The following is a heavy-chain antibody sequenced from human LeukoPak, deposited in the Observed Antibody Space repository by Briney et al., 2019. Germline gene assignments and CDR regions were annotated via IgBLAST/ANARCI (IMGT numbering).Heavy chain of an antibody. CDR2: IWYDGSNK. D-gene: IGHD6-6*01. J-gene: IGHJ4*02. V-gene: IGHV3-33*01. CDR1: GFTFSSYG. CDR3: AREDSSS. Sequence: PGRSLRLSCAASGFTFSSYGMHWVRQAPGKGLEWVAVIWYDGSNKYYADSVKGRFTISRDNSKNTLYLQMNSLRSEDTAVYYCAREDSSSWGQGTLVTVSS.